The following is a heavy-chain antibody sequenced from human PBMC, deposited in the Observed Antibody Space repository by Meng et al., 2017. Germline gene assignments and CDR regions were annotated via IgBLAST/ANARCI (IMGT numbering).Heavy chain of an antibody. J-gene: IGHJ4*02. Sequence: GGSLRLSCAASGFTFSSYWMSWVRQAPGKGLEWVANIKQDGSEKYYVDSVKGRFTISRDNAKNSLYLQMNSLRAEDTAVYYCARVEWELLGWYFDYWGQGTLVTRLL. CDR2: IKQDGSEK. V-gene: IGHV3-7*04. CDR1: GFTFSSYW. D-gene: IGHD1-26*01. CDR3: ARVEWELLGWYFDY.